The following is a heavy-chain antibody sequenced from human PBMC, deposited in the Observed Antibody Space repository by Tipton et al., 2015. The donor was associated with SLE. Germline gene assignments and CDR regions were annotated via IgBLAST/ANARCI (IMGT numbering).Heavy chain of an antibody. Sequence: SLRLSCAASGFTFSRYWMHWIRQAPGKGLVWVSHITDDGRNTGYADSVKGRFTISRDNAKNTLYLQMNSLRAEDTAVYYCARGFGSTYYYDSSGPYNDAFDIWGQGTMVTVSS. J-gene: IGHJ3*02. CDR3: ARGFGSTYYYDSSGPYNDAFDI. CDR2: ITDDGRNT. CDR1: GFTFSRYW. V-gene: IGHV3-74*01. D-gene: IGHD3-22*01.